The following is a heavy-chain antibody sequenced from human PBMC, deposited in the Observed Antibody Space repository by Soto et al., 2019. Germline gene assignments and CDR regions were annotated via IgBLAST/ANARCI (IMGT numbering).Heavy chain of an antibody. Sequence: QITLKESGPTLVKPTQTLTLTCTFSGFSLSTSGVGVGWIRQPPGKALEWLALIYWNDDKRYSPSLKSRLTITKDTSKNQVVLTMTNMDPVDTATYYCAHRPPTPDSSGYYLDYWGQGTLVTVSS. V-gene: IGHV2-5*01. D-gene: IGHD3-22*01. CDR3: AHRPPTPDSSGYYLDY. CDR2: IYWNDDK. CDR1: GFSLSTSGVG. J-gene: IGHJ4*02.